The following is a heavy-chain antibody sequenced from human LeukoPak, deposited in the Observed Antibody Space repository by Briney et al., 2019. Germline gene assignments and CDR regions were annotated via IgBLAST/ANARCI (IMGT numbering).Heavy chain of an antibody. CDR3: ARANSGLDY. CDR1: GGSISSYY. J-gene: IGHJ4*02. D-gene: IGHD2-21*01. V-gene: IGHV4-59*01. Sequence: SETLSLTCTVSGGSISSYYWSWIRQPPGKGLEWIGYIYYSGSTNHNPSLKRRVTISVDTSKNQFSLKLSSVTAADTAVYYCARANSGLDYWGQGAQVTVSS. CDR2: IYYSGST.